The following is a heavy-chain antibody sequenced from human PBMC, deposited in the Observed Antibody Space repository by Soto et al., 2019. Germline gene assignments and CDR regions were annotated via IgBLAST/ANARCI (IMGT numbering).Heavy chain of an antibody. D-gene: IGHD6-19*01. CDR1: GATFNNHA. V-gene: IGHV1-69*01. Sequence: QVPLVQSGAEVKKPGSSVKVSCKASGATFNNHAFSWVRQAPGQGLEWMGGIIPLYGTPNYAQKFQGRVTMTADEFTGTAYMELSSLRSEDTAVYYCATHDSSGWYGYFQRWGQGTLVTVSS. CDR2: IIPLYGTP. J-gene: IGHJ1*01. CDR3: ATHDSSGWYGYFQR.